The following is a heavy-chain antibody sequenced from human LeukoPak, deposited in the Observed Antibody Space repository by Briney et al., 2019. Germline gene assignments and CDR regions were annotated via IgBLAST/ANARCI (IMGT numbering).Heavy chain of an antibody. J-gene: IGHJ5*02. CDR2: IYYSGST. V-gene: IGHV4-59*01. CDR3: ARDLRGGSYHPLNWFDP. CDR1: GGSINSYY. Sequence: PSETLSLTCTVAGGSINSYYWSWIRQPPGKGLEWIGYIYYSGSTNYNPSLKSRVTISVDTSKNQFSLRLSSVTAADTAVYYCARDLRGGSYHPLNWFDPWGQGTLVTVSS. D-gene: IGHD1-26*01.